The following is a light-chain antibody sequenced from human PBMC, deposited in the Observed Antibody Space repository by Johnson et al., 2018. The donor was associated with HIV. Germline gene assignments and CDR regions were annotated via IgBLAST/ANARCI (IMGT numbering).Light chain of an antibody. CDR2: DNN. V-gene: IGLV1-51*01. CDR1: SSNIGNNY. CDR3: GTWHSSLRCGFYV. J-gene: IGLJ1*01. Sequence: QSVLTQPPSVSAAPGQKVTISCSGSSSNIGNNYVSWYQQLPKTAPKLLIYDNNKRPSGIPDRFSGSKSGTSATLGITGRQTGDEADYYCGTWHSSLRCGFYVFGTGTKVTVL.